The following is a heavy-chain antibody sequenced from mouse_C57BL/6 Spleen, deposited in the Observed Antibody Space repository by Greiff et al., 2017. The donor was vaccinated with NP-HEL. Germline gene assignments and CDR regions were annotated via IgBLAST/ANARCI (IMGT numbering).Heavy chain of an antibody. CDR3: ARGDYSNDYAMDY. D-gene: IGHD2-5*01. V-gene: IGHV5-4*03. CDR1: GFTFSSYA. CDR2: ISDGGSYT. Sequence: EVKLMESGGGLVKPGGSLKLSCAASGFTFSSYAMSWVRQTPEKRLEWVATISDGGSYTYYPDNVKGRFTISRDNAENNLYLQMSHLKSEDTAMYYCARGDYSNDYAMDYWGQGTSVTVSS. J-gene: IGHJ4*01.